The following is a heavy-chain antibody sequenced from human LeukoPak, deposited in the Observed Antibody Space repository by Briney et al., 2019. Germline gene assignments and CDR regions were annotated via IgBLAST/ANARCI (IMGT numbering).Heavy chain of an antibody. D-gene: IGHD3-22*01. Sequence: QPGGSLRLSCAASGFTFSSYEMNWVRQAPGKGLEWFSYISSSGSTKYYAASVKGRFTFSRDNAKNSLYLQMNSLRAEDTAVYYCARDRDPGYYDTNGYRRINAFDILGQGTMVTVSS. CDR3: ARDRDPGYYDTNGYRRINAFDI. CDR2: ISSSGSTK. V-gene: IGHV3-48*03. CDR1: GFTFSSYE. J-gene: IGHJ3*02.